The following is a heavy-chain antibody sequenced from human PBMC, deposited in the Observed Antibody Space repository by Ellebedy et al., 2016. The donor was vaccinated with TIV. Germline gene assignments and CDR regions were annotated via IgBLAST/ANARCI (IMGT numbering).Heavy chain of an antibody. V-gene: IGHV4-39*01. Sequence: SFSNYSMNWIRQPPGKGLEWIGSVYYSGSPYYNPSFKSRVTLSADTSKNQFSLNLRTVTAADTAVYYCARTDPWQPIDDWGQGTMVTVSS. CDR3: ARTDPWQPIDD. CDR1: SFSNYS. D-gene: IGHD2-21*02. CDR2: VYYSGSP. J-gene: IGHJ3*01.